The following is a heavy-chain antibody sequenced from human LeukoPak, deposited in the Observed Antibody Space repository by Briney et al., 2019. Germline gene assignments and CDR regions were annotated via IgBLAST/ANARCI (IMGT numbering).Heavy chain of an antibody. CDR2: FDPEDGET. CDR1: GYTLTELS. J-gene: IGHJ4*02. V-gene: IGHV1-24*01. Sequence: ASVTVSCKVSGYTLTELSMHWVRQAPGKGPEWMGGFDPEDGETIYAQKFQGRVTMTEDTSTDTAYMELSSLRSGDTAVYYCATDFRPLRYFDWLFHPSFDYWGQGTLVTVSS. D-gene: IGHD3-9*01. CDR3: ATDFRPLRYFDWLFHPSFDY.